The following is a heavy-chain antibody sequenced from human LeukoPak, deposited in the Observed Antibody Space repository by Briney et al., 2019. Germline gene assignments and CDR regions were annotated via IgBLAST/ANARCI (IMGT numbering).Heavy chain of an antibody. V-gene: IGHV4-4*02. CDR1: GGSISSSNW. D-gene: IGHD2-15*01. CDR2: IYHSGST. J-gene: IGHJ6*02. Sequence: PSETLSLTCAVSGGSISSSNWWSWVRQPPGKGLEWIGEIYHSGSTSYNPSLKSRVTISVDKSKNQFSLKLSSVTAADTAVYYCASNFVGCSGGRCYHYGMDVWGQGTTVTVSS. CDR3: ASNFVGCSGGRCYHYGMDV.